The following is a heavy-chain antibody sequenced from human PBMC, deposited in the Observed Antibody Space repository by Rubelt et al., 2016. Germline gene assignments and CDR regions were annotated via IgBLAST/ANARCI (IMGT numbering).Heavy chain of an antibody. CDR1: GHILSELS. D-gene: IGHD3-10*01. J-gene: IGHJ6*02. CDR2: FDPEDGDT. CDR3: AIGGIRGAMDV. V-gene: IGHV1-24*01. Sequence: QVQLVQSGAEVKKPGASVKVSCKVSGHILSELSVHWVRQAPGKGLEWMGGFDPEDGDTIDSQRFQDRLTMIVETSTDTASMELSSLRSEDTAVYYCAIGGIRGAMDVWGQGTTVTVS.